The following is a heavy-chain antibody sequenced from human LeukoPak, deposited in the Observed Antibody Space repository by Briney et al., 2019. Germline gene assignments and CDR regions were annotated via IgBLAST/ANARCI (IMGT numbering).Heavy chain of an antibody. Sequence: GGSLRLSCAASGFTFSSYGMHWVRQAPGKGLEWVAVISYDGSNKYYADSVKGRFTISRDNSKNTLYLQMNSLRAGGAAVYYCARGRRPDAFDIWGQGTMVTVSS. CDR1: GFTFSSYG. CDR3: ARGRRPDAFDI. J-gene: IGHJ3*02. CDR2: ISYDGSNK. V-gene: IGHV3-30*03.